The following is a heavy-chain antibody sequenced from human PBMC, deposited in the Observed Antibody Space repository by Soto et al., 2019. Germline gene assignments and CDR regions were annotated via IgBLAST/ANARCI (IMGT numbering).Heavy chain of an antibody. V-gene: IGHV4-34*01. Sequence: SETLSLTCAVYGGSFSGYYWSWIRQPPGKGLEWIGEINHSGSTNYNPSLKSRVTISVDTSKNQFSLKLSSVTAADTAVYYCARGHLGRSPQPDYWGQGTLVTVSS. J-gene: IGHJ4*02. CDR1: GGSFSGYY. D-gene: IGHD1-1*01. CDR2: INHSGST. CDR3: ARGHLGRSPQPDY.